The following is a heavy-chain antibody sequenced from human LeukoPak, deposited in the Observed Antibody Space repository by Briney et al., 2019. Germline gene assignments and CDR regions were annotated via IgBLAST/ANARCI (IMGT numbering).Heavy chain of an antibody. Sequence: SETLSLTCAVYGGSFSGYYWSWIRQPPGKGLEWIGEINHSGSTNYNPSLKSRVTISVDTSKNQFSLKLSSVTAADAAVYYCAREYGGNRNWFDPWGQGTLVTVSS. J-gene: IGHJ5*02. CDR2: INHSGST. CDR1: GGSFSGYY. D-gene: IGHD4-23*01. CDR3: AREYGGNRNWFDP. V-gene: IGHV4-34*01.